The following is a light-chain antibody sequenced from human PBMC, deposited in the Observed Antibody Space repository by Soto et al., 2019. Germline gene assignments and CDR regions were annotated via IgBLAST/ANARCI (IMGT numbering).Light chain of an antibody. Sequence: QSALTQPASISGSPGQSITISCTGTNSDVGGYNYVSWYQQYPGKAPKLVIYDVDNRPSGVSYRFSGSKSGKTASLTISGLQAEDEADYYCSSYTTSSTVVFGGGTKLTVL. CDR1: NSDVGGYNY. CDR2: DVD. J-gene: IGLJ2*01. CDR3: SSYTTSSTVV. V-gene: IGLV2-14*01.